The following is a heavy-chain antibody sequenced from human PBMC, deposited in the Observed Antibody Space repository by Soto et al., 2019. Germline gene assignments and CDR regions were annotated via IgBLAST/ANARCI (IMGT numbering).Heavy chain of an antibody. V-gene: IGHV1-2*04. CDR2: INPNSGGT. CDR3: ARDPQVVPVTTGAYFDY. Sequence: ASVKVSCKASGYTFTGYYMHWVRQAPGQGLEWMGWINPNSGGTNYAQKFQGWVTMTRDTSISTAYMELSRLRSDDTAVYYCARDPQVVPVTTGAYFDYWGQGTLVTVSS. CDR1: GYTFTGYY. D-gene: IGHD4-17*01. J-gene: IGHJ4*02.